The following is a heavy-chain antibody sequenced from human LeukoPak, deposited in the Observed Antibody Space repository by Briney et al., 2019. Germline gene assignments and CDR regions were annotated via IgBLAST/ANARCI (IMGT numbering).Heavy chain of an antibody. CDR2: IYYSGST. V-gene: IGHV4-59*01. J-gene: IGHJ6*03. D-gene: IGHD2-2*01. CDR1: GGSISSYY. Sequence: PSETLSLTCTVSGGSISSYYWSWIRQPPGKGLEWIGYIYYSGSTNYNPSLKSRVTISVDTSKNQFSLKLSSVTAADTAVYYCARSYCSSTSCIYYYYYYMDVWGKGTTVTISS. CDR3: ARSYCSSTSCIYYYYYYMDV.